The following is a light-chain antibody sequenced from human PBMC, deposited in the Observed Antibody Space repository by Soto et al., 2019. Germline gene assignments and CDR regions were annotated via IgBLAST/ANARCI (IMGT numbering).Light chain of an antibody. V-gene: IGLV1-47*01. Sequence: SVLAQPPSASGTPAQRVVISCSGSSSNIKTNYVHWYQQLPGMGPKLLIYRNDQLSSGVPDRFSGPKSGSSASQAISGLRSEDEAEYYCATCDETLSGHVFGTGSKVTAL. CDR3: ATCDETLSGHV. CDR2: RND. J-gene: IGLJ1*01. CDR1: SSNIKTNY.